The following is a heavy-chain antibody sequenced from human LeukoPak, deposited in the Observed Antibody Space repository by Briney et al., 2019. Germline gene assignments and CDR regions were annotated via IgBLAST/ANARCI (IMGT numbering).Heavy chain of an antibody. D-gene: IGHD3-3*01. V-gene: IGHV4-4*07. CDR1: GDSINGYY. CDR2: IYSSGST. J-gene: IGHJ3*02. Sequence: SETLSLTCTVSGDSINGYYWSWIRQPAGKGLEWIGRIYSSGSTNYNPSLKSRVTMSIDMSKKQFSLNLTPVTAADTAVYYCARGNTIFGVVPDAFDIWGQGTMVTVSS. CDR3: ARGNTIFGVVPDAFDI.